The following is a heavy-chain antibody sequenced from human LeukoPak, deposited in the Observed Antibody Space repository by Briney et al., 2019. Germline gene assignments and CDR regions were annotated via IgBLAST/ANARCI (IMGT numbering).Heavy chain of an antibody. Sequence: GGSLRLSCAASGFTFSSYAMSWVRQAPGKGLEWVSAISGSGGSTYYADSVKGRFTISRDNSKNTLYLQMNSLRAEDTAVYYCAKDQFERGYCSSTSCRMDAFGIWGQGTMVTVSS. J-gene: IGHJ3*02. V-gene: IGHV3-23*01. CDR1: GFTFSSYA. CDR2: ISGSGGST. CDR3: AKDQFERGYCSSTSCRMDAFGI. D-gene: IGHD2-2*01.